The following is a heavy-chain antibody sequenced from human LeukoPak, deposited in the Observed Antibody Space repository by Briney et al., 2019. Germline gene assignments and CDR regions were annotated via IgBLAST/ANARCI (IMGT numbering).Heavy chain of an antibody. CDR1: GGSISSGGYY. CDR2: IYWNDDK. V-gene: IGHV2-5*01. D-gene: IGHD3-3*02. J-gene: IGHJ3*01. Sequence: QTLSLTCTVSGGSISSGGYYWSWIRQPPGKGLEWLALIYWNDDKRYSPSLKSRLTITKDTSKNQVVLTMTDMDPVDTATYYCAHFSNTNTNGFDVWGPGTTVTVSS. CDR3: AHFSNTNTNGFDV.